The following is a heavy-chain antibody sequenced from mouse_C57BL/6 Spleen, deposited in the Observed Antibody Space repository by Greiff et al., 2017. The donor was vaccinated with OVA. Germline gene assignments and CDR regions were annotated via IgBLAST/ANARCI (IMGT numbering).Heavy chain of an antibody. CDR1: GYAFSSSW. Sequence: QVQLKESGPELVKPGASVKISCKASGYAFSSSWMNWVKQRPGKGLVWIGRIYTGDGDNNYNGKFKGKATLTSDKSSSTAYMQLSRLTSEDSAVYSCAREGKYGSSSAGFAYWGQGTLVTVSA. V-gene: IGHV1-82*01. CDR2: IYTGDGDN. J-gene: IGHJ3*01. D-gene: IGHD1-1*01. CDR3: AREGKYGSSSAGFAY.